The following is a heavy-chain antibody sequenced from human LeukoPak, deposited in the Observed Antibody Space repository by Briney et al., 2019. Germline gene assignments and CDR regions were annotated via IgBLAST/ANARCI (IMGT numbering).Heavy chain of an antibody. CDR3: ARSFSITIFGVVIY. D-gene: IGHD3-3*01. CDR2: IKQDGSEK. J-gene: IGHJ4*02. CDR1: GFTFSSYS. Sequence: GGSLRLSCAASGFTFSSYSMNWVRQAPGKGLEWVANIKQDGSEKYYVDSVKGRFTISRDNSKNSLYLQMNDLRAEDTAVYYCARSFSITIFGVVIYRGQGTLVTVSS. V-gene: IGHV3-7*01.